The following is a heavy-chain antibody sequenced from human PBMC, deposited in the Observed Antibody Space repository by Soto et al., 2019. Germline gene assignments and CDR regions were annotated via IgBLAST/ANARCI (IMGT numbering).Heavy chain of an antibody. D-gene: IGHD3-22*01. CDR2: ISSNGGST. Sequence: GGSLRLSCAASGFTFSSYAMHWVRQASGKGLEYVSAISSNGGSTYYANSVKGRFTISRDNSKNTLYLQMNSLRAEDTAVYYCTRGVVVITSYFQHWGQGTLVTVSS. V-gene: IGHV3-64*01. CDR1: GFTFSSYA. J-gene: IGHJ1*01. CDR3: TRGVVVITSYFQH.